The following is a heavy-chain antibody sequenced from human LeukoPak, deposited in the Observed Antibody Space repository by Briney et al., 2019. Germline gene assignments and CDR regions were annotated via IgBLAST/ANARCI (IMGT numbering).Heavy chain of an antibody. CDR1: GFTFSDSA. D-gene: IGHD3-16*01. V-gene: IGHV3-73*01. CDR3: TLPQSGGNWFGP. Sequence: GGSLRLSCAASGFTFSDSAIHWVRQASGKGLEWVGRIRGKGFSDPPAYAASVKDRSTISRDDSESTAYLQMNSLKAEDTAAYYCTLPQSGGNWFGPWGPGTQVTVSS. CDR2: IRGKGFSDPP. J-gene: IGHJ5*02.